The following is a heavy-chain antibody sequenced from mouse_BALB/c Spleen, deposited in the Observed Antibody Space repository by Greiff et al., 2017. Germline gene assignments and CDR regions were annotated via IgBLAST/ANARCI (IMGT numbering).Heavy chain of an antibody. V-gene: IGHV1-69*01. CDR1: GYTFTDYW. J-gene: IGHJ4*01. CDR2: IDTSDSYT. D-gene: IGHD1-1*01. CDR3: ARSGYYYGSRGAMDY. Sequence: QVQLQQPGAELVMPGASVKMSCKASGYTFTDYWMHWVKPRPGQGLEWIGAIDTSDSYTSYNQKFKGKATLTVDESSSTAYMQLSSLTSEDSAVYYCARSGYYYGSRGAMDYWGQGTSVTVSS.